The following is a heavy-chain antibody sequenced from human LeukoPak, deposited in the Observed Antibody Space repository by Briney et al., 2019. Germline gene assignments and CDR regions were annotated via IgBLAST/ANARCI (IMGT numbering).Heavy chain of an antibody. CDR1: GFTFRIYW. J-gene: IGHJ6*03. V-gene: IGHV3-7*01. Sequence: GGTLRLFCAAWGFTFRIYWMTWVRQAPGKGPEWVATIKESESEGYYVDSVKGRFTITSDNAKNSLHLHMNSLRAADTAVYYCARVGADLKNYYMGVWGKGATVTVSS. CDR3: ARVGADLKNYYMGV. CDR2: IKESESEG.